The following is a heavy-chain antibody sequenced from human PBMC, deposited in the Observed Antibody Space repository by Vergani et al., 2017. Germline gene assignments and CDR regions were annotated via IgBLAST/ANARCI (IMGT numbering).Heavy chain of an antibody. V-gene: IGHV4-34*01. CDR3: AREGILNQSSIDGSGSFYNSLYYYFGMDV. CDR2: INHSGST. CDR1: GGSFSGYY. D-gene: IGHD3-10*01. Sequence: QVQLQQWGAGLLKPSETLSLTCAVYGGSFSGYYWSWIRQPPGKGLEWIGEINHSGSTNYNPSLKSRVTISVDTSKNQFSLKLSSVTAADTAVYYCAREGILNQSSIDGSGSFYNSLYYYFGMDVWGQGP. J-gene: IGHJ6*02.